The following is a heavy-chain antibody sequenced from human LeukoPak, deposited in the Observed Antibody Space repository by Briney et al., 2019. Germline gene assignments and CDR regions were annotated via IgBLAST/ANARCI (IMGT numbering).Heavy chain of an antibody. D-gene: IGHD4-17*01. CDR2: INPNSGGT. J-gene: IGHJ4*02. CDR1: GYIFIDYY. CDR3: ATGQTYGTVTFDY. Sequence: WASVKVSCKASGYIFIDYYIHWVRQAPGQGLEWLGWINPNSGGTNYAQKVQGRVNLIRETSINTAYMELSRLTSDDTAVYYCATGQTYGTVTFDYWGQGTLVTVSS. V-gene: IGHV1-2*02.